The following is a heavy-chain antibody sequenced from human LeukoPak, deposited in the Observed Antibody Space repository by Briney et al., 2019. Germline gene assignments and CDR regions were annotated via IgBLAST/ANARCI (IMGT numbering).Heavy chain of an antibody. CDR2: INPNSGGT. Sequence: ASVKVSCKASGYTFTGYYMHWVRQAPGQGLEWMGWINPNSGGTNYAQKFQGRVTMTRDTSISTAYMELSRLRSDDTAVYHCARVTVATIPLYFDYWGQGTLVTVSS. CDR1: GYTFTGYY. CDR3: ARVTVATIPLYFDY. J-gene: IGHJ4*02. D-gene: IGHD5-12*01. V-gene: IGHV1-2*02.